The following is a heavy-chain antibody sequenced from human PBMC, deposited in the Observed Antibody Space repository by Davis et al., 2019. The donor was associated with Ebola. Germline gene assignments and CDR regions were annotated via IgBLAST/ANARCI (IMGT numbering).Heavy chain of an antibody. CDR1: GFTFSSYG. V-gene: IGHV3-33*01. Sequence: PGGSLRLSCAASGFTFSSYGMHWVRQAPGKGLEWVAVIWYDGTNKYHADSVKGRFTISRDNSKNTLYLQMNSLRAEDTAGYYCARDRGYSYGLPDYWGQGTLVTVSS. J-gene: IGHJ4*02. D-gene: IGHD5-18*01. CDR2: IWYDGTNK. CDR3: ARDRGYSYGLPDY.